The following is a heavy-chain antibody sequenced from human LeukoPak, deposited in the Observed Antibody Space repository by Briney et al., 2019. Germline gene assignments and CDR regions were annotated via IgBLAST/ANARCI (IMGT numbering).Heavy chain of an antibody. V-gene: IGHV1-8*01. CDR1: GYSFTSYD. Sequence: ASVKVSCKASGYSFTSYDINWVRQATGQGLEWMGWMNPNSGNTGSAQKFQGRVTMTRNTSISAAYMELSNLRSEDTAVYYCARRVAAGGTCMGYWGQGTLVTVSS. J-gene: IGHJ4*02. D-gene: IGHD6-13*01. CDR3: ARRVAAGGTCMGY. CDR2: MNPNSGNT.